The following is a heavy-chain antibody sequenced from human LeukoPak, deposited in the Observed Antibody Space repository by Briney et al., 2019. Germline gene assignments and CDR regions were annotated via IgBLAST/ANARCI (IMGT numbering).Heavy chain of an antibody. J-gene: IGHJ6*03. V-gene: IGHV4-4*07. CDR1: GGSISSYY. CDR2: IYTNGST. D-gene: IGHD3-3*01. CDR3: ARSRFLEWTMSYYYYMDV. Sequence: SETLSLTCTVSGGSISSYYWSWIRQPAGKGLEWIGRIYTNGSTNYNPSLKSRVTMSVDTSKNQFSLKLSSVTAADTAVYYCARSRFLEWTMSYYYYMDVWGKGTTVTVSS.